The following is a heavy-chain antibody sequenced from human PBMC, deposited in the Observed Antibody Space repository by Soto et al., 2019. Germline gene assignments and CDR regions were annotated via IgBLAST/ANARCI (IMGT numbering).Heavy chain of an antibody. CDR1: GYTFTNNW. CDR2: IDPSDSRT. D-gene: IGHD5-18*01. Sequence: LGESLKISCNGSGYTFTNNWISWVRQKPGQGLEWMGRIDPSDSRTKYNPSFEGHVTISIDKSINTAFLQWSSLRASDTAVYFCARRRGYSYDFDYWGQGTLVTVSS. V-gene: IGHV5-10-1*01. CDR3: ARRRGYSYDFDY. J-gene: IGHJ4*02.